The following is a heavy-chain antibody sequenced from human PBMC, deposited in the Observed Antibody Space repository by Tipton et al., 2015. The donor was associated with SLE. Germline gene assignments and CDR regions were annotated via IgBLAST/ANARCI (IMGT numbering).Heavy chain of an antibody. Sequence: TLSLTCTVSGGSISSSSYYWGWIRQPPGKGLEWIGSIYYSGSTYYNPSLKSRVTISVDTSKNQFSLQLSSVTAADTAVYYCASLVSSNWYFDYWGQGTLATVSS. D-gene: IGHD6-13*01. CDR1: GGSISSSSYY. CDR2: IYYSGST. J-gene: IGHJ4*02. CDR3: ASLVSSNWYFDY. V-gene: IGHV4-39*07.